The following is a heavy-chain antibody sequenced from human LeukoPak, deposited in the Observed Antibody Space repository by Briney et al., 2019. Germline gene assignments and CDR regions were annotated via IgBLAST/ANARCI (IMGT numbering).Heavy chain of an antibody. V-gene: IGHV4-59*01. Sequence: ASETLSLTCSVSSVSITSYYWTWIRQPPGKGLEWIGYIYHSGNTKYNPSLKGRVTMPIDTSKNQFFLNVTSVTAADTAVYYCASEVADGYWGQGTLVIVS. CDR1: SVSITSYY. CDR2: IYHSGNT. J-gene: IGHJ4*02. D-gene: IGHD2-21*01. CDR3: ASEVADGY.